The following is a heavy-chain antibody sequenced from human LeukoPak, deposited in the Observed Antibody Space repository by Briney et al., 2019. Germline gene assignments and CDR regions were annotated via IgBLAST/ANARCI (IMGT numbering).Heavy chain of an antibody. Sequence: SETLSLTCTVSGGSISSSSYYWGWIRQPPGKGLEWIGSIYYSGSTYYNPSLKSRVTISVDTSKNQFSLKLSSVTAADTAVYYCARVKSSSPPYFDYWGQGTLVTVSS. D-gene: IGHD6-6*01. V-gene: IGHV4-39*01. CDR2: IYYSGST. J-gene: IGHJ4*02. CDR1: GGSISSSSYY. CDR3: ARVKSSSPPYFDY.